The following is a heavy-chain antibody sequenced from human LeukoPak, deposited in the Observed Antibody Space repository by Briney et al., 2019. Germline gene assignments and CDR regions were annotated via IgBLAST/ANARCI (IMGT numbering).Heavy chain of an antibody. D-gene: IGHD3-9*01. J-gene: IGHJ4*02. Sequence: PSVTLSLTCTVSGGPISSYYWSWIRQPPGKGLEWIGYIYYSGGTSYNPSLKSRVTISVGTSKNQFSLKLSSVTAGDTAVYYCARLQRNYDILTAYTFDYWGQGTLVTVSS. CDR1: GGPISSYY. CDR2: IYYSGGT. V-gene: IGHV4-59*08. CDR3: ARLQRNYDILTAYTFDY.